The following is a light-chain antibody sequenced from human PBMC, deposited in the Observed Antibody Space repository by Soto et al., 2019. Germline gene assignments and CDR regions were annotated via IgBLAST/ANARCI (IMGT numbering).Light chain of an antibody. V-gene: IGKV3-15*01. CDR1: QSVSSN. J-gene: IGKJ2*01. CDR3: QQYKTLYT. Sequence: EIVMTQSPATLSVSLGERATLSCRASQSVSSNLAWYQQKPGHAPRLLIYGASTRPTGIPARFSGSGSGTEFTLTISSLQSEDFSVYYCQQYKTLYTFGQGTKLEIK. CDR2: GAS.